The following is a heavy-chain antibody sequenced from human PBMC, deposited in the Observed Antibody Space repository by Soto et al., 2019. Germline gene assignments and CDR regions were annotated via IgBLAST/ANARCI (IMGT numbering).Heavy chain of an antibody. CDR2: IYNSGIT. Sequence: SETQCLTCTVSGGSISSGDDSWSWVRQSPGKGLEWIGHIYNSGITYYNPSLKSRVVISIDTSRNQFSLRLNSLTAADRAVYFCARGVTVFGLVSRFWFDPWGQGTVVTVSS. J-gene: IGHJ5*02. CDR3: ARGVTVFGLVSRFWFDP. CDR1: GGSISSGDDS. D-gene: IGHD3-3*01. V-gene: IGHV4-30-4*01.